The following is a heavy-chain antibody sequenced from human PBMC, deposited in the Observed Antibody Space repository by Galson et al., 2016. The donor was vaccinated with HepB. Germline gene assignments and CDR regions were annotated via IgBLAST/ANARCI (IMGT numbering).Heavy chain of an antibody. J-gene: IGHJ5*02. V-gene: IGHV1-69*06. Sequence: ASGGTFSSYAISWVRQAPGQGLEWMGGIIPIFGTAEYAQKFQGRVTITADKSTSTAYMDLSSLRSEDTAVYFCARGGSGLNYDSSGYYGGSWGQGTLVTVSS. D-gene: IGHD3-22*01. CDR2: IIPIFGTA. CDR3: ARGGSGLNYDSSGYYGGS. CDR1: GGTFSSYA.